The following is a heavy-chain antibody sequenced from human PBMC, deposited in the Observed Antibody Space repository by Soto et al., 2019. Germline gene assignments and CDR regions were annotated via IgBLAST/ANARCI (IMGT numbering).Heavy chain of an antibody. V-gene: IGHV4-39*01. D-gene: IGHD1-26*01. J-gene: IGHJ4*02. CDR3: ASILSIVGPPYYFDY. CDR2: IYYSGST. CDR1: GGSISSSRYY. Sequence: QLQLQESGPGLVKPSETLSLTCTVSGGSISSSRYYWGWIRQPPGKGLEWIGSIYYSGSTYYNPSLKTRVTISVDTSKNQFSLKLSSVTAADTAVYYCASILSIVGPPYYFDYWGQGTLVTVSS.